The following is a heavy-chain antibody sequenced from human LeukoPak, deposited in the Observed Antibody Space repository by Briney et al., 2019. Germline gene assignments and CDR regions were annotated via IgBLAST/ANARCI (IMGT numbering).Heavy chain of an antibody. J-gene: IGHJ4*02. Sequence: PGGSLRLSCAASGFTFSSYEMNWVRQAPGKGLEWVSYISSSGSTIYYADSVKGRFSISRDNAEYSLHLQMNSLRAEDTAVYYCARGPMLRGPFIRRSKSGYFDYWGQGTLVTVSS. CDR3: ARGPMLRGPFIRRSKSGYFDY. CDR1: GFTFSSYE. D-gene: IGHD3-10*01. V-gene: IGHV3-48*03. CDR2: ISSSGSTI.